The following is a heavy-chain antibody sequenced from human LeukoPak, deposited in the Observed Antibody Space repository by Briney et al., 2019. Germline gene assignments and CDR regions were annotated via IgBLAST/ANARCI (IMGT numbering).Heavy chain of an antibody. D-gene: IGHD5-24*01. CDR1: GGSISSYY. CDR3: ARRRRWLQLRLHFDY. J-gene: IGHJ4*02. CDR2: IYHSGST. Sequence: SETPSLTCTVSGGSISSYYWSWIRQPPGKGLEWIGSIYHSGSTYYNPSLKSRVTISVDTSKNQFSLKLSSVTAADTAVYYCARRRRWLQLRLHFDYWGQGTLVTVSS. V-gene: IGHV4-59*04.